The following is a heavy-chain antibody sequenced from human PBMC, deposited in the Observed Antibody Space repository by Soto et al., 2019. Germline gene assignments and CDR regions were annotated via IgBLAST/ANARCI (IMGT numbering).Heavy chain of an antibody. V-gene: IGHV1-69*01. CDR2: IIPMSGTA. J-gene: IGHJ6*02. CDR1: GGTFSSYA. D-gene: IGHD2-2*01. Sequence: QVQLVQSGAEVKKPGSSVKVSCKASGGTFSSYAISWVRQAPGQGLEWMGGIIPMSGTANYAQKFQGRVTITADESTSTAYMELSSRRSEDTAVYYCARSQGSSTSLEIYYSYYYGMDVWGQGTTVTGSS. CDR3: ARSQGSSTSLEIYYSYYYGMDV.